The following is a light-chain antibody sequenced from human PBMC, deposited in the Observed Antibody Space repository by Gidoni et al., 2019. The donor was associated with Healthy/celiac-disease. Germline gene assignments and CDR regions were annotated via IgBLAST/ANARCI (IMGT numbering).Light chain of an antibody. CDR1: QSVSSY. V-gene: IGKV3-11*01. Sequence: EIVLTQSQATLSLSPGERATLPCRASQSVSSYLAWYQQKPGQAPRLLIYDASNRATGIPARFSGSGSGTDFTLPISSLEPEDFAVYYCQQRSNWPPSLTFGGGTKVEIK. CDR2: DAS. J-gene: IGKJ4*01. CDR3: QQRSNWPPSLT.